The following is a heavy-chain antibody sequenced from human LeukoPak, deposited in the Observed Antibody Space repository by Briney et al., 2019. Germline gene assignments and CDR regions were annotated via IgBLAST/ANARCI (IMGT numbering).Heavy chain of an antibody. D-gene: IGHD4-23*01. J-gene: IGHJ4*02. CDR2: IYSGGST. CDR1: GFTVSSNY. Sequence: GGSLRLSCSASGFTVSSNYMSWVRQAPGKGLEWVSLIYSGGSTYYADSVKGRFTISRDNSNNTQYLQKNSLRPDDTAVLYYARRAGGYSHAYDYWGKGTMVTVSS. V-gene: IGHV3-53*01. CDR3: ARRAGGYSHAYDY.